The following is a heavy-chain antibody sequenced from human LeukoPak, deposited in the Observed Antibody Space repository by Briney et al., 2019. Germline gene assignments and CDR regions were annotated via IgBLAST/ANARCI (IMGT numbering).Heavy chain of an antibody. J-gene: IGHJ5*02. D-gene: IGHD1-26*01. CDR3: ARVRIVGATQGFDP. Sequence: GGSLRLSCAASGFTFSDYHMSWIGQAPGKGLEWVSYISSSGSTIYYADSVKGRFAISRDNAKNSLYLQMNSLRAEDTAVYYCARVRIVGATQGFDPWGQGTLVTVSS. CDR1: GFTFSDYH. V-gene: IGHV3-11*01. CDR2: ISSSGSTI.